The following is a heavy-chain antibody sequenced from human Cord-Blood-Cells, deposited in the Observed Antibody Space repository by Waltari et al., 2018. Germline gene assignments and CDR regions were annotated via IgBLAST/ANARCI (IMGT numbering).Heavy chain of an antibody. CDR1: GFTVSSNY. CDR3: ARDQNGDYYYYGMDV. CDR2: IYSGGST. V-gene: IGHV3-53*02. Sequence: EVQLVETGGGLIQPGGSLRLSCAASGFTVSSNYMSWVRQAPGKGLEWVSGIYSGGSTYYADSVKGRFTISRDNSKNTLYLQMNSLRAEDTAVYYCARDQNGDYYYYGMDVWGQGTTVTVSS. D-gene: IGHD4-17*01. J-gene: IGHJ6*02.